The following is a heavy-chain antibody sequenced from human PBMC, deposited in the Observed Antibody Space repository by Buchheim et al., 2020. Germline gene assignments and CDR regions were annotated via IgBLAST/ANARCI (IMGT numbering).Heavy chain of an antibody. V-gene: IGHV1-69*01. CDR3: ARGPGGIPPEIRPEYYYYYGMDV. Sequence: QVQLVQSGAEVKKPGSSVKVSCKASGGTFSSYAISWVRQAPGQGLEWMGGIIPIFGTANYAQKFQGRVTITADESTSTAYMELSSLRSEDTAVYYCARGPGGIPPEIRPEYYYYYGMDVWGQGTT. CDR1: GGTFSSYA. CDR2: IIPIFGTA. J-gene: IGHJ6*02. D-gene: IGHD3-16*01.